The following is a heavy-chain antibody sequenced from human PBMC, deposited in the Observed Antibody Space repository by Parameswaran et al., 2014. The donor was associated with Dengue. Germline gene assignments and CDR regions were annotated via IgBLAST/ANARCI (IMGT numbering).Heavy chain of an antibody. J-gene: IGHJ4*02. CDR3: ARRGVGSAATIDY. Sequence: WIRQPPGKGLEWIGSINHSGSTDYNASLKSRVTISVDTSKNQFSLKLSSVTAADTAVYYCARRGVGSAATIDYWGQGTLVTVSS. D-gene: IGHD1-26*01. CDR2: INHSGST. V-gene: IGHV4-38-2*01.